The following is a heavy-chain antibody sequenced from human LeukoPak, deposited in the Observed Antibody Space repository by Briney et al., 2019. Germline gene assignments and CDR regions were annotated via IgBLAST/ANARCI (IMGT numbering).Heavy chain of an antibody. CDR2: IYYSGST. CDR1: GGSISSSTYY. V-gene: IGHV4-39*06. CDR3: ARYASSGSSDAFDI. J-gene: IGHJ3*02. Sequence: SETLSLTCTVSGGSISSSTYYWGWIRQPPGKGLEWIGTIYYSGSTYYNPPLKSRVTMSVDTSKNQFPLKLSSVTAVDTAVYYCARYASSGSSDAFDIWGQGTMVTVSS. D-gene: IGHD3-22*01.